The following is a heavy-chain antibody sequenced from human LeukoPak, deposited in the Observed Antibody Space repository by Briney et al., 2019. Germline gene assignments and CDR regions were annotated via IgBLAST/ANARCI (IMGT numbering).Heavy chain of an antibody. Sequence: PGGSLRLSCAASGFTFNSYGMHWVRQTPDEGLEWVAFIRSDSSYIYYLESVKGRFTVSRDNSKNTLFLQMHSLRPEDTAVYYCVKDPSGAAAAGTFDYWGQGTLVTVSS. D-gene: IGHD6-13*01. CDR2: IRSDSSYI. CDR3: VKDPSGAAAAGTFDY. V-gene: IGHV3-30*02. J-gene: IGHJ4*02. CDR1: GFTFNSYG.